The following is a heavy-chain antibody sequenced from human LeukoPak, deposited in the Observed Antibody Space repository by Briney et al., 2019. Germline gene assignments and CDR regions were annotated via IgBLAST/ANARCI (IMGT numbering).Heavy chain of an antibody. CDR2: INSDGTST. CDR3: AREGVSSNWDNWYFDL. Sequence: GGSLRLSCAAPGFTFSSYWMHWVRQAPGKGLVWVSRINSDGTSTSYADSVKGRFTISRDNAKNTMYLQMNSLTAGDTAVYYCAREGVSSNWDNWYFDLWGRGTLVTVSS. J-gene: IGHJ2*01. V-gene: IGHV3-74*01. CDR1: GFTFSSYW. D-gene: IGHD6-13*01.